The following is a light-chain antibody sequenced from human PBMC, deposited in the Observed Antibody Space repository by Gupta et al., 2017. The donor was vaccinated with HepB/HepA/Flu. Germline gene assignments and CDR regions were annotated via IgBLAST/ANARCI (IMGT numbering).Light chain of an antibody. CDR2: GNN. CDR3: QSYDSSLSGWV. V-gene: IGLV1-40*01. J-gene: IGLJ3*02. Sequence: SSSNFGAGYDVHWYQQLPGTAPKLLISGNNNRPSGVPDRFSGSKSGTSASLAITGLQAEDEADYYCQSYDSSLSGWVFGGGTKLTVL. CDR1: SSNFGAGYD.